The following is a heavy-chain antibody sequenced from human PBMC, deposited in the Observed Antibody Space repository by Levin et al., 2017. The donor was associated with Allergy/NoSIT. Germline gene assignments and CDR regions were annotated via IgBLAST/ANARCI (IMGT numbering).Heavy chain of an antibody. CDR1: GGSISSYY. CDR2: IYYSGST. CDR3: AGGRVGATQKRSTFDL. D-gene: IGHD1-26*01. V-gene: IGHV4-59*01. Sequence: SQTLSLTCTVSGGSISSYYWSWIRQPPGKGLEWIGYIYYSGSTNYNPSLKSRVTISVDTSKNQFSLNLSSVTAAETAVYYCAGGRVGATQKRSTFDLWGRGTLVTVAA. J-gene: IGHJ2*01.